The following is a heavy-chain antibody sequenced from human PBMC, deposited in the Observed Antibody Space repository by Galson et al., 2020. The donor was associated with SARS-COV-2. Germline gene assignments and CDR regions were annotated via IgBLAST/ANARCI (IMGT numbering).Heavy chain of an antibody. J-gene: IGHJ6*02. D-gene: IGHD6-13*01. Sequence: GESLKISCAASGFTFSNYAMTWVRQAPGKGLEWVSSVSASGISTFYADSVKGRFTISRDKAKNTLYLQMNSLRAEDTAIYYCAKGVAAATHPLGGMDVWGQGTTVTVSS. CDR3: AKGVAAATHPLGGMDV. CDR1: GFTFSNYA. CDR2: VSASGIST. V-gene: IGHV3-23*01.